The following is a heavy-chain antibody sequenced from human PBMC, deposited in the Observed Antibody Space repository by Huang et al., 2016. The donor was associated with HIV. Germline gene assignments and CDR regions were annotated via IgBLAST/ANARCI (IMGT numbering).Heavy chain of an antibody. CDR2: IYYSGST. Sequence: QLQLQESGPGLVKPSETLSLTCTVSGGSIRSDNYYWGWIRQPPGKGLEWLGSIYYSGSTYYHPSLKSRVTITVDTSKNQFSLKMRSVTAADTAVYYCARLPGSITMIRGVITDPYWGQGTLVTVSS. CDR1: GGSIRSDNYY. D-gene: IGHD3-10*01. CDR3: ARLPGSITMIRGVITDPY. V-gene: IGHV4-39*01. J-gene: IGHJ4*02.